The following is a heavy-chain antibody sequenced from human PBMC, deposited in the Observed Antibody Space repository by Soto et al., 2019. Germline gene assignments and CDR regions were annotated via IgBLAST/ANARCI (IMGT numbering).Heavy chain of an antibody. CDR3: ARSPRSIAAGGIDF. CDR2: IYHIGST. D-gene: IGHD6-13*01. V-gene: IGHV4-4*02. J-gene: IGHJ4*01. Sequence: QVRLQESGPGLVKPSGTLSLTCAVSGGSISSPNLWTWVRQPPGKGLVWIGEIYHIGSTTFNPSLKSRVTVSVDKSKNHFSLKLSSVTAADTAVYYCARSPRSIAAGGIDFWGQGSLVTVSS. CDR1: GGSISSPNL.